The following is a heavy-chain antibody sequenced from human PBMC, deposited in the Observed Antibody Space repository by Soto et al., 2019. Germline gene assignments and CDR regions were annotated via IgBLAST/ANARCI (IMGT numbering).Heavy chain of an antibody. CDR1: GGSFSGYY. D-gene: IGHD3-10*01. J-gene: IGHJ4*02. CDR3: ARGSGRRWFGESPFDY. CDR2: INHSGST. V-gene: IGHV4-34*01. Sequence: PSETLSLTCAVYGGSFSGYYWSWIRQPPGKGLEWIGEINHSGSTNYNPSLKSRVTISVDTSKNQFSLKLSSVTAADTAVYYCARGSGRRWFGESPFDYWRQGTLVTVSS.